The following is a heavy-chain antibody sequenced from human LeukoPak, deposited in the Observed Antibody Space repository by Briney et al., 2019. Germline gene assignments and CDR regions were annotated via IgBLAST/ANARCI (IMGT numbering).Heavy chain of an antibody. V-gene: IGHV4-4*07. CDR2: IYTSGRT. CDR3: AKGDLTTTGTTSVDY. J-gene: IGHJ4*02. D-gene: IGHD1-1*01. Sequence: PSETLSLTCTVSGASINSYYWSWIRQPAGKGLEWIGRIYTSGRTNYNPSLKSRLTMSEDTSKNQFSLKLSSATAADTAVYYCAKGDLTTTGTTSVDYWGQGTLVTVSS. CDR1: GASINSYY.